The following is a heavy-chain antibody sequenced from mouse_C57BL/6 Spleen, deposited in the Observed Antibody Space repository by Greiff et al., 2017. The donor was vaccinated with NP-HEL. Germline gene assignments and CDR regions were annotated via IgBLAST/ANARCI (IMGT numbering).Heavy chain of an antibody. V-gene: IGHV1-18*01. J-gene: IGHJ3*01. CDR1: GYTFTDYN. D-gene: IGHD1-1*01. CDR3: ARKDYGSSYVGAWFAY. CDR2: INPNNGGT. Sequence: VQLKESGPELVKPGASVKIPCKASGYTFTDYNMDWVKQSHGKSLEWIGDINPNNGGTIYNQKFKGKATLTVDKSSSTAYMELRSLTSEDTAVYYCARKDYGSSYVGAWFAYWGQGTLVTVSA.